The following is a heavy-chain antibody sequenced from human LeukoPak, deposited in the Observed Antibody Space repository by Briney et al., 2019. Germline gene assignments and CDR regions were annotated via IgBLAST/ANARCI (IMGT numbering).Heavy chain of an antibody. V-gene: IGHV3-23*01. D-gene: IGHD2-21*02. CDR1: GFTFSSYA. CDR2: ISGSGGST. Sequence: GGPLRLSCAASGFTFSSYAMSWVRQAPGKGLEWVSAISGSGGSTYYADSVKGRFTISRDNSKNTLYLQMNSLRAEDTAVYYCAKDLANIVVVTAIPSSGFDYWGQGTLVTVSS. CDR3: AKDLANIVVVTAIPSSGFDY. J-gene: IGHJ4*02.